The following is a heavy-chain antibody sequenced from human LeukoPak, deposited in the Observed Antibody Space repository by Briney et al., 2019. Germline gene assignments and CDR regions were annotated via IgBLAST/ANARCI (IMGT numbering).Heavy chain of an antibody. Sequence: SGGSLRLSCAAFGFTFSSHWMSWVRQAPGKGLEWVANIKQDGSDKYYVDSVKGRFTISRDNAKNSLFLQMDSLRADDTAVYYCVRQFTITTDFDFWGQGTLVTVSS. D-gene: IGHD4-4*01. CDR2: IKQDGSDK. V-gene: IGHV3-7*01. CDR3: VRQFTITTDFDF. J-gene: IGHJ4*02. CDR1: GFTFSSHW.